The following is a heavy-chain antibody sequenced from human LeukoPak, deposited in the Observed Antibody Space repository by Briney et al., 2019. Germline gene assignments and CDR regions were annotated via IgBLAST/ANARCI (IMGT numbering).Heavy chain of an antibody. CDR3: ARVKTAAAGYYYCYMDV. CDR2: IKQDGSEK. Sequence: PGGSLRLSCAASGFTLSSYAMSWVRQAPGKGLEWVANIKQDGSEKYYVDSVKGRFTISRDNAKNSLYLQMNSLRAEDTAVYYCARVKTAAAGYYYCYMDVWGKGTTVTISS. D-gene: IGHD6-13*01. CDR1: GFTLSSYA. V-gene: IGHV3-7*01. J-gene: IGHJ6*03.